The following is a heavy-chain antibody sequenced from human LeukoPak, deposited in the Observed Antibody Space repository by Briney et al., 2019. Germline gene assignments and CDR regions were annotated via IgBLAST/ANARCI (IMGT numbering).Heavy chain of an antibody. CDR1: GFTFSSYA. CDR2: IRGNGGNT. V-gene: IGHV3-23*01. CDR3: AKALRAAPGTTPGDY. D-gene: IGHD6-13*01. Sequence: PGGSLRLSCAASGFTFSSYAMSWVRQAPGKGLEWDSAIRGNGGNTYYADSVKGRFTNFRDNSKNTLYLQMNSLRVEDTAIYYCAKALRAAPGTTPGDYWGQGTLVTVSS. J-gene: IGHJ4*02.